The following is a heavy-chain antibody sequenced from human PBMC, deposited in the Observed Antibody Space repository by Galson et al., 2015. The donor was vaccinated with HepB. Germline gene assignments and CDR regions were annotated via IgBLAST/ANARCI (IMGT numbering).Heavy chain of an antibody. D-gene: IGHD1-26*01. CDR2: ISGSGGST. V-gene: IGHV3-23*01. CDR1: GFTFSSYA. Sequence: SLRLSCAASGFTFSSYAMSWVRQAPGKGLEWVSAISGSGGSTYYADSVKGRFTISRGNSKNTLYLQMNSLRAEDTAVYYCAKLEWGSGAFDIWGQGTMVTVSS. CDR3: AKLEWGSGAFDI. J-gene: IGHJ3*02.